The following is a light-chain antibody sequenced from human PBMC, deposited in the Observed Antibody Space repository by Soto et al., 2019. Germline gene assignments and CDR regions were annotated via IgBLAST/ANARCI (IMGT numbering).Light chain of an antibody. Sequence: QSVLTQPASVSGAPGQSISISCTGPSSDFGDYISVSWFQQHPGKAPKLMIYEVSNRPSGVSNRFSGSKSANTASLTISGLQAEDEADYYCTSYTSSTTLYVFGTGTKVTVL. CDR3: TSYTSSTTLYV. CDR1: SSDFGDYIS. V-gene: IGLV2-14*01. J-gene: IGLJ1*01. CDR2: EVS.